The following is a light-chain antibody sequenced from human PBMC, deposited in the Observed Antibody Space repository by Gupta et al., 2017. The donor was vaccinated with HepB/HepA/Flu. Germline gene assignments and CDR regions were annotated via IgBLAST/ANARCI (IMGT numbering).Light chain of an antibody. CDR2: AAS. J-gene: IGKJ1*01. CDR3: QQSDSTLTWT. Sequence: DIQMTQSPSSLSASVGDRVTITCRASQSISSYLNWYQQKPGKAPKLLIYAASSWQSGVPSRFSGSGYGTDLTLTISSRQQEDFATYYCQQSDSTLTWTFGQGTKVEIK. CDR1: QSISSY. V-gene: IGKV1-39*01.